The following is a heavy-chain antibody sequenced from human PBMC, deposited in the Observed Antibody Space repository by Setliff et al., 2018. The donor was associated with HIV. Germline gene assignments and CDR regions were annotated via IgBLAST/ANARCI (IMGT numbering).Heavy chain of an antibody. CDR1: GYTFTNFG. J-gene: IGHJ6*02. CDR2: ISTYSDET. CDR3: ARVPNQELYFYGMDV. D-gene: IGHD1-7*01. Sequence: ASVKVSCKASGYTFTNFGIGWVRQAPGQGLEWMGWISTYSDETSYSQNLQGRLTMTTDTSTGTAYMELRSLRSEDTAVYYCARVPNQELYFYGMDVWGQGTTVTVSS. V-gene: IGHV1-18*01.